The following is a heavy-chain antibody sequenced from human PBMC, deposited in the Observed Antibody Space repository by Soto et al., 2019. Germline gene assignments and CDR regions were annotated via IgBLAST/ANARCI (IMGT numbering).Heavy chain of an antibody. CDR2: IIPIFGTT. D-gene: IGHD3-22*01. CDR3: VRDRTDSGYYTNWLDP. CDR1: GGTFGSDA. J-gene: IGHJ5*02. Sequence: VASVKVSCKASGGTFGSDAITWVRQAPGQGLEWVGRIIPIFGTTNYAQNLQGRVTISADKSTLTSYMELHSLTSDDTALYYCVRDRTDSGYYTNWLDPWGQGTQVTVSS. V-gene: IGHV1-69*06.